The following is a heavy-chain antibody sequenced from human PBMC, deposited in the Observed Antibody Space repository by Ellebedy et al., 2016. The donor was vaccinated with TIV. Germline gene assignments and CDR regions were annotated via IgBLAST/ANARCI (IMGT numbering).Heavy chain of an antibody. CDR2: IFMSGST. D-gene: IGHD1-14*01. V-gene: IGHV4-4*07. J-gene: IGHJ2*01. Sequence: SETLSLTXTVSGGSFSSYYWSWIRQSAGKGLEWIERIFMSGSTTYNPSLKNRVTMSVDASTTQLSLNLSSVTAADTAVYFCARLRQSRDRSHWYFDLWGRGTLVTVSS. CDR3: ARLRQSRDRSHWYFDL. CDR1: GGSFSSYY.